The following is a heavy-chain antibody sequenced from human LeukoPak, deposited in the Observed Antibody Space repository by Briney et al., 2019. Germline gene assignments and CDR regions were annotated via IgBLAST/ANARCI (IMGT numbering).Heavy chain of an antibody. V-gene: IGHV3-23*01. J-gene: IGHJ6*03. CDR3: AKDTSDPLPYYYYMDV. CDR1: GFTFSSYA. CDR2: ISGSGGST. Sequence: GGSLRPSCAASGFTFSSYAMSWVRQAPGKGLEWVSAISGSGGSTYYADSVKGRFTISRDNSKNTLYLQMNSLRAEDTAVYYCAKDTSDPLPYYYYMDVWGKGTTVTVSS.